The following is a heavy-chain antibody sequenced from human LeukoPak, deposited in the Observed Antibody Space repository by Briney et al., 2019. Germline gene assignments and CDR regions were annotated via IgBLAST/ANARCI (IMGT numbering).Heavy chain of an antibody. J-gene: IGHJ5*02. CDR1: GFDLTTYA. Sequence: GGSLRLSCAASGFDLTTYAMTWVCQAPAKGLEWVSSIRIGGGGTYYADSVKGRFTISRDNSENTLHLQMNNLRVEDTARYFCARCMVLSQGWCNWFDPWGQGTLVTVSS. D-gene: IGHD6-13*01. CDR2: IRIGGGGT. CDR3: ARCMVLSQGWCNWFDP. V-gene: IGHV3-23*01.